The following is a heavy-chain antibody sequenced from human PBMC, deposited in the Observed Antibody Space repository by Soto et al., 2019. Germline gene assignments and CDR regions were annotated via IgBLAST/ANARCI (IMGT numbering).Heavy chain of an antibody. CDR2: INASGGST. D-gene: IGHD2-21*02. V-gene: IGHV1-46*03. Sequence: QVQLVQSGAEVKKPGASVKVSCKASGYTFTSYYVHWIRQAPGQGLEWMGIINASGGSTTYAPKFQGRVTMTRDTSTSTVYMELSSLTSEDTATYFCGRILPPAAFDYWGQGTLVTVSS. CDR1: GYTFTSYY. CDR3: GRILPPAAFDY. J-gene: IGHJ4*02.